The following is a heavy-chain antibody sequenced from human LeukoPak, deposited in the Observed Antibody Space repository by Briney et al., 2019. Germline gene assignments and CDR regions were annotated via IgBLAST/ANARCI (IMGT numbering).Heavy chain of an antibody. D-gene: IGHD4-23*01. J-gene: IGHJ3*02. CDR3: ARVTSEDYGGNPGVAFDI. Sequence: SETLSLTCTVSGGSISSSSYYWSWIRQPPGKGLEWIGYIYYSGSTNYNPSLKSRVTISVDTSKNQFSLKLSSVTAADTAVYYCARVTSEDYGGNPGVAFDIWGQGTMVTVSS. CDR1: GGSISSSSYY. V-gene: IGHV4-61*01. CDR2: IYYSGST.